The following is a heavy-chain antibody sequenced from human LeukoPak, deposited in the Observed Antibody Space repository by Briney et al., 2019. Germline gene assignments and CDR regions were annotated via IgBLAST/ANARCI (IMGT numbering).Heavy chain of an antibody. V-gene: IGHV3-53*01. J-gene: IGHJ5*02. CDR2: IYSGGST. CDR3: ARGPLYHGRSVYHALFHL. Sequence: GGSLRLSCAASGFTVSSNYMSWVRQAPGKGLEWVSVIYSGGSTYYADSVKGRFTISRDNSKNTLYLRMNSLRAENTAVYYCARGPLYHGRSVYHALFHLWGQGTLDTVSS. D-gene: IGHD2-2*02. CDR1: GFTVSSNY.